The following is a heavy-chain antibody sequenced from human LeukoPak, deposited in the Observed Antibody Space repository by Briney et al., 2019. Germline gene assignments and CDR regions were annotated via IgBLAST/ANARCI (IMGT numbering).Heavy chain of an antibody. CDR1: GGSISSNTYY. D-gene: IGHD3-22*01. CDR3: ARAYYYASSAFDI. V-gene: IGHV4-39*01. J-gene: IGHJ3*02. Sequence: PLETLSLTCTVSGGSISSNTYYCDWIRQPPGKGLECIGSVYYGGSTYYNPSHKSRVIISVDTSKNQSSLQFSSVTAADTAVYYCARAYYYASSAFDIWGQGTMVTVSS. CDR2: VYYGGST.